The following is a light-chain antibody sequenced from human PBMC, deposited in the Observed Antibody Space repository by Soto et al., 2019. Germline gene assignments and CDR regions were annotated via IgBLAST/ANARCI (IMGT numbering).Light chain of an antibody. V-gene: IGKV1-27*01. CDR3: QKYTSAPLT. CDR1: QGIAPD. Sequence: DVQMTQSPSSLSAFVGDRVTITCRASQGIAPDLAWFQQKPGKVPKLLIYATSTLQSGVPSRFSGSGSGTDLTLTINSLQPEDVGTYYCQKYTSAPLTFGGGTKVEIK. J-gene: IGKJ4*01. CDR2: ATS.